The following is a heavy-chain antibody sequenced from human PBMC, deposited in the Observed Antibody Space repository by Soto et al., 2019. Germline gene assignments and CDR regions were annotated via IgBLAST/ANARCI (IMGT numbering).Heavy chain of an antibody. CDR1: GGTFYTYT. CDR3: ARLPRYSFPTSDDLDS. J-gene: IGHJ4*02. Sequence: QVQLVQSGAEVRTPGSSVQVSCKASGGTFYTYTFSWVRQAPGQGLEWMGSITPIYPTTNYAEKFQGRLTVTADGSTNTAYMELNSLTSDDAAVYYCARLPRYSFPTSDDLDSWGQGTLVTVSS. CDR2: ITPIYPTT. D-gene: IGHD5-18*01. V-gene: IGHV1-69*15.